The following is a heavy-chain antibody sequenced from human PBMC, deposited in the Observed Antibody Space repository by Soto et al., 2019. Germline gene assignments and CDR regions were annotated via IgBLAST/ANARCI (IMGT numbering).Heavy chain of an antibody. CDR3: ARVLLWFGEPDAFDI. CDR2: IYHSGST. D-gene: IGHD3-10*01. V-gene: IGHV4-30-2*01. J-gene: IGHJ3*02. CDR1: GGSISSGGYS. Sequence: QLQLQESGSGLVKPSQTLSLTCAVSGGSISSGGYSWRWIRQPPGKGLEWIGYIYHSGSTYYNPSLKSRVTISVDRSKNQFSLKLSSVTAADTAVYYCARVLLWFGEPDAFDIWGQGTMVTVSS.